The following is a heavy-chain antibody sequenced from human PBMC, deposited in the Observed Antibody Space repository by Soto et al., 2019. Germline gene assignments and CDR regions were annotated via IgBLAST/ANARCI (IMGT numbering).Heavy chain of an antibody. Sequence: EVQLVESGGDLVQPGGSLRLSCVASGFTFSSYEMNWVRQAPGKGLEWVSYISSTGTSMDYADSVKGRFTISRDNAKNSLHLQLNSLRDEDTAVYYCARETHFIDYWGQGTLVSVSA. V-gene: IGHV3-48*03. CDR2: ISSTGTSM. CDR1: GFTFSSYE. J-gene: IGHJ4*02. CDR3: ARETHFIDY.